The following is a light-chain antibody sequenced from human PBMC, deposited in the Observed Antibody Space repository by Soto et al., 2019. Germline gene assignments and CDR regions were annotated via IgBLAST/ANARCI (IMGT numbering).Light chain of an antibody. Sequence: QSVLTQPPSVSGAPGQRVTISCTGTSSNIGAGYDVHWYQQLPGKAPTVLIYSNNDRPSGVPDRFSGSKSGTSASLAITGLQADDEADYYCHSYDSSLSAVVFGGGTKVTVL. CDR3: HSYDSSLSAVV. J-gene: IGLJ3*02. V-gene: IGLV1-40*01. CDR1: SSNIGAGYD. CDR2: SNN.